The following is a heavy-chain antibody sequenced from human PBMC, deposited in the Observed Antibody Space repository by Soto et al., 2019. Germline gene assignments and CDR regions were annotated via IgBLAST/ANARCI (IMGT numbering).Heavy chain of an antibody. J-gene: IGHJ4*02. CDR3: AKALGELWFGDLLPDY. V-gene: IGHV3-23*01. CDR2: ISGSVGST. D-gene: IGHD3-10*01. CDR1: EFTCRPDA. Sequence: GSRGLSLPASEFTCRPDAMNCVRQTPGKGLDWVSSISGSVGSTYYADAVKGRFTISRDNSKNTLDLQMNSLRAEDTAVYYCAKALGELWFGDLLPDYWGQGTLVTVS.